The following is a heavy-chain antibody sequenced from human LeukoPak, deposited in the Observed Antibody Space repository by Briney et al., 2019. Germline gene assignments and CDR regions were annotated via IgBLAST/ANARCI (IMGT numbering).Heavy chain of an antibody. D-gene: IGHD3-9*01. CDR3: ARGTYYDILTGYYLDVDY. CDR2: INPNSGGT. CDR1: GYTFTGYY. V-gene: IGHV1-2*02. Sequence: ASVKVSCKASGYTFTGYYMHWVRQAPGQGLEWMGWINPNSGGTNYAQKFQGRVIMTRDTSISTAYMELSRLRSDDTAVYYCARGTYYDILTGYYLDVDYWGQGTLVTVSS. J-gene: IGHJ4*02.